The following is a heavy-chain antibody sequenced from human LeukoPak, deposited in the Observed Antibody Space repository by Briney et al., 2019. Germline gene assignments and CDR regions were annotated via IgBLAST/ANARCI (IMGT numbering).Heavy chain of an antibody. Sequence: PGGSLRLSCAASGFTFSSYWMSWVRQAPGKGLEWVANIKQDGSEKYYVDSVKGRFPISRDHAKNSLYLQMNSLRAEDTAVYYCARDPETTGEWFDYWGQGTLVTVSS. D-gene: IGHD2-8*02. V-gene: IGHV3-7*04. CDR1: GFTFSSYW. CDR2: IKQDGSEK. CDR3: ARDPETTGEWFDY. J-gene: IGHJ4*02.